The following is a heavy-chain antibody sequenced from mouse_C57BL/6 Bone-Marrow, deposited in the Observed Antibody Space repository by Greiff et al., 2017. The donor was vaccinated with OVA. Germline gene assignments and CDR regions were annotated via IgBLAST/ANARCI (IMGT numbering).Heavy chain of an antibody. CDR2: IDPSDSYT. J-gene: IGHJ4*01. Sequence: VKLQQPGAELVMPGASVKLSCKASGYTFTSYWMHWVKQRPGQGLEWIGEIDPSDSYTNYNQKFKGKSTLTVDKSSSTAYMQLSSLTSEDSAVYYCAREGLGDSYAMDYWGQGTSVTVSS. V-gene: IGHV1-69*01. CDR1: GYTFTSYW. CDR3: AREGLGDSYAMDY.